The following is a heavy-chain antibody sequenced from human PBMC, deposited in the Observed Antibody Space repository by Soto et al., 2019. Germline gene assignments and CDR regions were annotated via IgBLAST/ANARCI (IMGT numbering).Heavy chain of an antibody. CDR1: GFTFSSYA. J-gene: IGHJ6*02. D-gene: IGHD5-12*01. V-gene: IGHV3-30-3*01. CDR2: ISYDGSNK. CDR3: ARDYYRFNSGYGFSMDV. Sequence: QVQLVESGGGVVQPGRSLRLSCAASGFTFSSYAMHWVRQAPGKGLEWVAVISYDGSNKYYADSVKGRFTISRDNSKNTLYLQMNRLRAEDTGVYYCARDYYRFNSGYGFSMDVWGQGTTVTVSS.